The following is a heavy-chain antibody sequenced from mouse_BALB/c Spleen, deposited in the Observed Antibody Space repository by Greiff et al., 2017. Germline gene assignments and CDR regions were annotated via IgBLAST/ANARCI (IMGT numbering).Heavy chain of an antibody. V-gene: IGHV5-6-2*01. CDR2: INSNGGST. CDR3: ARQAHVFYAMDY. J-gene: IGHJ4*01. Sequence: EVQLVESGGGLVKLGGSLKLSCAASGFTFSSYYMSWVRQTPEKRLELVAAINSNGGSTYYPDTVKGRFTISRDNAKNTLYLQMSSLKSEDTALYYCARQAHVFYAMDYWGQGTSVTVSS. CDR1: GFTFSSYY.